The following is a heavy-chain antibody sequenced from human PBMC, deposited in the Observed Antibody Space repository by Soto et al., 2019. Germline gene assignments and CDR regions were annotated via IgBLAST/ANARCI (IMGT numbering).Heavy chain of an antibody. CDR1: GGSFSGYY. J-gene: IGHJ6*03. CDR3: ARVKGWNYEYTPRYYYYYMDV. CDR2: INHSGST. D-gene: IGHD1-7*01. V-gene: IGHV4-34*01. Sequence: SETLSLTCAVYGGSFSGYYWSWIRQPPGKGLEWNGEINHSGSTNYNPSLKSRVTISVDTSKNQFSLKLSSVTAADTAVYYCARVKGWNYEYTPRYYYYYMDVWGKGTTVTVS.